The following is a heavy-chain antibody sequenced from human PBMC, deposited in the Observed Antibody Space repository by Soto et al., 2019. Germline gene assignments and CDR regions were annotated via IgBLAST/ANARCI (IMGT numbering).Heavy chain of an antibody. J-gene: IGHJ3*02. V-gene: IGHV3-23*01. Sequence: PGGSLRLSCAASGFTFSIYAMTWVRQAPGKGLEWVSTISGSDSTYYADSVKGRFTISRDNSKNTLYLQMNSLRAEDTAVYYCAKLGGYSSVLDAFDTWGQGTMVTVSS. CDR2: ISGSDST. CDR1: GFTFSIYA. D-gene: IGHD6-19*01. CDR3: AKLGGYSSVLDAFDT.